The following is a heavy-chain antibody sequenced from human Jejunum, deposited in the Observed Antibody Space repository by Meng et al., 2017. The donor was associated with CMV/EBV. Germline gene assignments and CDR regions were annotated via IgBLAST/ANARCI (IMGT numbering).Heavy chain of an antibody. CDR3: ARDNDGSSYYSQFDY. D-gene: IGHD3-22*01. V-gene: IGHV3-33*01. CDR2: LWYDGRRN. CDR1: GFPLNRSG. Sequence: SGFPLNRSGLPWVRQFPGKGLEWVAVLWYDGRRNYFADSVQGRFSISRDDSKNTVYLQMNSLRAEDTAVYYCARDNDGSSYYSQFDYWGQGTLVTVSS. J-gene: IGHJ4*02.